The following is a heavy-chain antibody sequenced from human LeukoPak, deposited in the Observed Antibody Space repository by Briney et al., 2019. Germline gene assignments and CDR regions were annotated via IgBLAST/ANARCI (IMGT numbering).Heavy chain of an antibody. Sequence: GGSLRLSCVVSGFTFNNYEMNWVRQAPGKGLEWVSGISGRGASKYYADSVKGRFTISRDNSKNTLYLQMNSLRAEDTAVYYCAKGVVVAPDVTPFDYWGQGTLVTVSS. J-gene: IGHJ4*02. CDR3: AKGVVVAPDVTPFDY. D-gene: IGHD2-2*01. CDR2: ISGRGASK. CDR1: GFTFNNYE. V-gene: IGHV3-23*01.